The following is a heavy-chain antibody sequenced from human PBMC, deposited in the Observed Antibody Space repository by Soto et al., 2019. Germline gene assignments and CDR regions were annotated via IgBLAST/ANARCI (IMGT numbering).Heavy chain of an antibody. CDR2: IGGTDGKT. CDR1: GFTFSGYA. Sequence: PGGSLRLSCAASGFTFSGYAMSWVRQAPGKGLEWVAAIGGTDGKTYYADSVKGRFTISRDNSENTLYLQMSRLRAEDTAVYFCAKGMFSSSPAAAGSFDYWGQGALVTVSS. D-gene: IGHD3-10*01. J-gene: IGHJ4*02. V-gene: IGHV3-23*01. CDR3: AKGMFSSSPAAAGSFDY.